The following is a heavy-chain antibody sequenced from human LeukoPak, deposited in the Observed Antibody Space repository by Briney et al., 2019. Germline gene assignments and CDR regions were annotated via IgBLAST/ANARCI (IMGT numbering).Heavy chain of an antibody. CDR1: GYSISSGYY. J-gene: IGHJ5*02. CDR3: ASGYSSGWYLRWFDP. CDR2: IYHSGST. Sequence: PSETLSLTCTVSGYSISSGYYWGWIRQPPGKGLGWIGSIYHSGSTYYNPSLKSRVTISVDTSENQFSLKLSSVTAADTAVYYCASGYSSGWYLRWFDPWGQGTLVTVSS. V-gene: IGHV4-38-2*02. D-gene: IGHD6-19*01.